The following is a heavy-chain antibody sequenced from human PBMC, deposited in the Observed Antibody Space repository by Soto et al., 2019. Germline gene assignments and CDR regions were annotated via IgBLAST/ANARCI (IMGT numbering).Heavy chain of an antibody. CDR2: IYTSGST. J-gene: IGHJ4*02. CDR1: GGPINKYY. V-gene: IGHV4-4*07. Sequence: QVQLQESGPGLLKPSETLSLTCTVSGGPINKYYWSWIRQPAGKGLEWLGRIYTSGSTNYNPSLKSRLSMSIDKSKNHFSLRLTSVTAADTAVYYCARLSISWYYFDYWGPGTLVTVSS. CDR3: ARLSISWYYFDY. D-gene: IGHD6-13*01.